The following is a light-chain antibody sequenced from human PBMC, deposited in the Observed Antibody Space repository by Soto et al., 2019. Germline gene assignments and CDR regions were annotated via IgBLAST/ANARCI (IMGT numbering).Light chain of an antibody. Sequence: EIVLTQSPATLSLSPGERATLSCRASQSVSSYLAWYQQKPGQAPRLLIYDASNCTTGIPARWSGSGSGTDFTLTISSLEPEDFAVYYCQQRSNWPPMYTFGQGTKLEIK. V-gene: IGKV3-11*01. CDR2: DAS. J-gene: IGKJ2*01. CDR1: QSVSSY. CDR3: QQRSNWPPMYT.